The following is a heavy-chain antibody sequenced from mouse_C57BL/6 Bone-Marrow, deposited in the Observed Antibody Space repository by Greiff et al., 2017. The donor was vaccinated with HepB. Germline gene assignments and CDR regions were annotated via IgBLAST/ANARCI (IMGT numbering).Heavy chain of an antibody. D-gene: IGHD2-5*01. CDR3: ARRSNCETAWFAY. Sequence: VQLQQSGAELARPGASVKLSCKASGYTFTSYGISWVKQRTGQGLEWIGEIYPRSGNTYYNEKFKGKATLTADKSSSTAYMELRSLTSEDSAVYFCARRSNCETAWFAYWGQGTLVTVSA. J-gene: IGHJ3*01. CDR1: GYTFTSYG. CDR2: IYPRSGNT. V-gene: IGHV1-81*01.